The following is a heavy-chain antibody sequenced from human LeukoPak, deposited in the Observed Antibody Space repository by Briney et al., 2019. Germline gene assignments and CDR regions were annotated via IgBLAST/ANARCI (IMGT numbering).Heavy chain of an antibody. D-gene: IGHD3/OR15-3a*01. Sequence: ASVKVSCKVSGYTLTELSMHWVRQAPGQGLEWMGWISAYNGNTNYAQKLQGRVTMTTDTSTSTAYMELRSLRSDDTAVYYCARLSWTAPLDYWGQGTLVTVSS. J-gene: IGHJ4*02. CDR3: ARLSWTAPLDY. V-gene: IGHV1-18*01. CDR1: GYTLTELS. CDR2: ISAYNGNT.